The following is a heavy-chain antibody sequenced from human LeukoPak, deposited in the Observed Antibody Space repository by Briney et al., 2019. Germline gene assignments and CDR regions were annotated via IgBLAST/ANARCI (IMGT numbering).Heavy chain of an antibody. V-gene: IGHV4-59*12. J-gene: IGHJ4*02. CDR2: IYYSGST. CDR3: ARETDIAAAANYFDY. D-gene: IGHD6-13*01. Sequence: PSETLSLTCTVSGGSISSYYWSWIRQPPGKGLEWIGYIYYSGSTNYNPSLKSRVTISVDTSKNQFSLKLSSVTAADTAVYYCARETDIAAAANYFDYWGQGTLVTVSS. CDR1: GGSISSYY.